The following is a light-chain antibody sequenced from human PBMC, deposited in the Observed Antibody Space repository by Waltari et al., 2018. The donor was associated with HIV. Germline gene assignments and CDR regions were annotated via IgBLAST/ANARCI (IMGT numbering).Light chain of an antibody. Sequence: QSVLTQPPSTSGPPGQSVTITCSGSSSNIGSNFVYWYQQVPGTAPKLLISRNSQRPSGVPDRFSGSKSGTSASLAISGLRAEDEADYYCAAWDDSLSGGVFGGGTKLTVL. CDR2: RNS. CDR1: SSNIGSNF. CDR3: AAWDDSLSGGV. V-gene: IGLV1-47*01. J-gene: IGLJ2*01.